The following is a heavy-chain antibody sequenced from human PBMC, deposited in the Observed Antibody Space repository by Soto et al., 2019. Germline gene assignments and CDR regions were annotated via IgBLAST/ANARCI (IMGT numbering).Heavy chain of an antibody. CDR3: AKDRYYYDSSGYLAS. V-gene: IGHV3-30*18. CDR2: ISYDGSNK. D-gene: IGHD3-22*01. Sequence: GGSLRLSCAASGFIFNRSGMHWVRQAPGKGLEWVAAISYDGSNKYYGDHVESLKGRVTISRDNSKNTLYLQLNSLRPEDTAIYYCAKDRYYYDSSGYLASWGQGTLVTVSS. CDR1: GFIFNRSG. J-gene: IGHJ4*02.